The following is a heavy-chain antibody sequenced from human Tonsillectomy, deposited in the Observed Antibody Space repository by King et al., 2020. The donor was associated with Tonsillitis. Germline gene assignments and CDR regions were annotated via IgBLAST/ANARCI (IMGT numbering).Heavy chain of an antibody. CDR1: GFTFSNYR. D-gene: IGHD3-3*01. CDR2: ISSIRSYI. J-gene: IGHJ4*02. CDR3: ARGEYDSWSGFGSSIEY. V-gene: IGHV3-21*01. Sequence: VQLVESGGGLVKPGGSLRLSCAASGFTFSNYRMNWVRQAPGKGLEWVSFISSIRSYIYYADSVKGRFTISRDNAKNSLCLQMNSLRAEDTAVYYCARGEYDSWSGFGSSIEYWGEGALVTVSS.